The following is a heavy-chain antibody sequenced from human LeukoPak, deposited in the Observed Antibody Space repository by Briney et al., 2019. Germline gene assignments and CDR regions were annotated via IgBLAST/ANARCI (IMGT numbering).Heavy chain of an antibody. Sequence: ASVKVSCKASGYTFTSYDINWVRQATGQGLEWMGWMNPNSGNTGYAQKFQGRVTMTRNTSISTAYMELSSLRSEDTAVYYCATGPYGAVAGTFGDLDYWGQGTLVTVSS. V-gene: IGHV1-8*01. CDR2: MNPNSGNT. CDR1: GYTFTSYD. D-gene: IGHD6-19*01. CDR3: ATGPYGAVAGTFGDLDY. J-gene: IGHJ4*02.